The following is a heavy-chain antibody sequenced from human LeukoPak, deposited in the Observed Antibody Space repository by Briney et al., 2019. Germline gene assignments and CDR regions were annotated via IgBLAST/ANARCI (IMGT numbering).Heavy chain of an antibody. J-gene: IGHJ4*02. CDR3: AREDATMVLSLDY. CDR2: ISSGGGNT. Sequence: PGGSLRLSCAASGFTFSSYAMSWVRQAPGKGLEWVSAISSGGGNTYYADSVKGRLTISRDNSKNTLYVQMTSLRAEDTAVYYCAREDATMVLSLDYWGQGALATVSS. V-gene: IGHV3-23*01. D-gene: IGHD5-18*01. CDR1: GFTFSSYA.